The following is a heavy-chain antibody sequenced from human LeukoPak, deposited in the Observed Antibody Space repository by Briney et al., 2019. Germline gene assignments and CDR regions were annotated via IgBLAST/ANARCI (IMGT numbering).Heavy chain of an antibody. D-gene: IGHD4-11*01. J-gene: IGHJ3*02. CDR3: ARVQSASYHVFDM. Sequence: GGSLRLSCAASGFTFSDFYMTWIRQAPGRGLEWVLYISSASTTIYYADSVNGRFSISTDNAKNSLYLHVNSPRAEDTAFYSSARVQSASYHVFDMRGQGTMVTVSS. CDR2: ISSASTTI. V-gene: IGHV3-11*04. CDR1: GFTFSDFY.